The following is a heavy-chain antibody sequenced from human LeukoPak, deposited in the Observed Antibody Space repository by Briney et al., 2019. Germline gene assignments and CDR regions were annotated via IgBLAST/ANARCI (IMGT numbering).Heavy chain of an antibody. J-gene: IGHJ4*02. D-gene: IGHD3-10*01. Sequence: GGSLRLSCAASGFSFSSYWMHWVRQAPGKGLVWVSRINTDGSSTSYADSVKGRFTISRDNAKNTLYLQMNSLRAEDTAVYYCVRVISGSVSYPYWGQGTLVTVSS. CDR3: VRVISGSVSYPY. CDR2: INTDGSST. V-gene: IGHV3-74*01. CDR1: GFSFSSYW.